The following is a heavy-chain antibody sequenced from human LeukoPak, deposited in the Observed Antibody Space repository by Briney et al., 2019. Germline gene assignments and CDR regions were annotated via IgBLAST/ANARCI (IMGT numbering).Heavy chain of an antibody. CDR3: TRARTYGSGTLYYFDY. Sequence: GSLTLSCTASGFTFGDYAMSWVRQAPGKGLEWVSYIRSKAYGGTTQYAASVKGRFTISRDDSKSIAYLEMNSLKTEDTAVYYCTRARTYGSGTLYYFDYWGRETIDPVSS. J-gene: IGHJ4*02. V-gene: IGHV3-49*04. D-gene: IGHD3-10*01. CDR1: GFTFGDYA. CDR2: IRSKAYGGTT.